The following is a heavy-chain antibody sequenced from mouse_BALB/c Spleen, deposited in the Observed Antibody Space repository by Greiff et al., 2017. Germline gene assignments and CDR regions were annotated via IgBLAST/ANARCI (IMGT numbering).Heavy chain of an antibody. CDR1: GFSLTGYG. CDR3: ARGGRLRLLYYAMDY. V-gene: IGHV2-6-7*01. J-gene: IGHJ4*01. Sequence: VQLQESGPGLVAPSQSLSITCTVSGFSLTGYGVNWVRQPPGKGLEWLGMIWGDGSTDYNSALKSRLSISKDNSKSQVFLKMNSLPTDDTARYYCARGGRLRLLYYAMDYWGQGTSVTVSS. D-gene: IGHD1-2*01. CDR2: IWGDGST.